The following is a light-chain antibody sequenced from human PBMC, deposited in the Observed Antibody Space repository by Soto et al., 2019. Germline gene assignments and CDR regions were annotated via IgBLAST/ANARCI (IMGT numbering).Light chain of an antibody. CDR1: SSNIGSNT. V-gene: IGLV1-44*01. Sequence: QSVLTQPPSASGTPGQWVTISCSGSSSNIGSNTVNWFQHLPGTAPKLLIYRNNQRPSGVSDRFSGSKSGTSASLAISGLQSEDEADYYCAAWDDSLNGYVFGSGTKVTVL. CDR2: RNN. J-gene: IGLJ1*01. CDR3: AAWDDSLNGYV.